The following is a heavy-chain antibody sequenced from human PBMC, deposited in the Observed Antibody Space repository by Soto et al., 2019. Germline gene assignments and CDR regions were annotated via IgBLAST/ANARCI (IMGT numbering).Heavy chain of an antibody. J-gene: IGHJ4*02. D-gene: IGHD2-2*03. Sequence: PSETLSLTCTVSGGSISSYYWSWLRQPPGKGLEWIGDIYYSGSTNYNPSLKSRVTISVDTSKNQFSLKLSSVTAADTAVYFCAREGNLGRWIQPLDSWGQGTLVTVS. V-gene: IGHV4-59*01. CDR3: AREGNLGRWIQPLDS. CDR2: IYYSGST. CDR1: GGSISSYY.